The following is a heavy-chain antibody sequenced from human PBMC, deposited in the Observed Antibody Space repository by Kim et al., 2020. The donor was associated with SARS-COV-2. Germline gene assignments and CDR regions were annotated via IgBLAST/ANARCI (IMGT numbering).Heavy chain of an antibody. J-gene: IGHJ3*02. D-gene: IGHD3-10*01. V-gene: IGHV4-39*07. CDR2: IYYSGST. CDR1: GDSISSRDHF. CDR3: ARDRQQWFGEFPIGALDI. Sequence: SETLSLTCTVSGDSISSRDHFWGWIRQPPGKGLEWIGSIYYSGSTYYNPSLASRVTISVDTSKNQFSLNLSSVTAADTAVYYCARDRQQWFGEFPIGALDIWGQGTMVSVSS.